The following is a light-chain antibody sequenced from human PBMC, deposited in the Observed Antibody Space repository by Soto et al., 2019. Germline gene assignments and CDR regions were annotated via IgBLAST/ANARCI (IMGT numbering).Light chain of an antibody. CDR1: QGIGDT. Sequence: EVVIRQSPANLSISTGEGATLSCRASQGIGDTLAWYQHKPGHTPRLRIYDTSTRATGVPTRLSGSRSGSEFTLTINSLQSEDCAVYYCQPYNSWPLALGGGTKVDIK. CDR2: DTS. V-gene: IGKV3-15*01. CDR3: QPYNSWPLA. J-gene: IGKJ4*01.